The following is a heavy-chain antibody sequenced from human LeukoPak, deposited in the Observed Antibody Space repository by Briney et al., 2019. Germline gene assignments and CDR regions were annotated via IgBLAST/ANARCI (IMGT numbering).Heavy chain of an antibody. Sequence: ASVKVSCKASGGTFSSYAISWVRQAPGQGLEWMGGIIPIFGTANYAQKFQGRVTITADESTSTAYMELSSLRSEDTAVYYCARDRVVTAIAAFDIWGQGTMVTVSS. V-gene: IGHV1-69*13. CDR1: GGTFSSYA. CDR2: IIPIFGTA. D-gene: IGHD2-21*02. CDR3: ARDRVVTAIAAFDI. J-gene: IGHJ3*02.